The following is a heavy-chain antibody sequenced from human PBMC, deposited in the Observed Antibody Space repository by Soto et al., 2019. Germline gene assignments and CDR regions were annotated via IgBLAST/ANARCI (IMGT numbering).Heavy chain of an antibody. CDR3: ATSFGSGYRACDY. CDR1: GDTFNFYT. CDR2: IIPYLSVS. V-gene: IGHV1-69*02. J-gene: IGHJ4*02. Sequence: QVQLVQSGAEVKKPGSSLRVSCKASGDTFNFYTINWVRQAPGLGLEWLGRIIPYLSVSNYAQKFQGRVTITADKSTSTAYMEVRSLRSEDTAMYYCATSFGSGYRACDYWGPGGLVTVSS. D-gene: IGHD3-10*01.